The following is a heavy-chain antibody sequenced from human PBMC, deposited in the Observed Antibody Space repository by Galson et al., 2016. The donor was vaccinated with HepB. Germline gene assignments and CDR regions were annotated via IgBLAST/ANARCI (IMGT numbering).Heavy chain of an antibody. CDR2: IWHDGSNK. CDR3: ARFTLPGLCCYFYY. D-gene: IGHD3-10*02. CDR1: GFTFGSYG. V-gene: IGHV3-33*01. J-gene: IGHJ4*01. Sequence: SLRLSCAASGFTFGSYGMHWVRQTPGKGLEWVAFIWHDGSNKYYVDSVKGRFTISRDAYNTVYLQMHSLRAEDTAIYYCARFTLPGLCCYFYYWGHGTLVTVSS.